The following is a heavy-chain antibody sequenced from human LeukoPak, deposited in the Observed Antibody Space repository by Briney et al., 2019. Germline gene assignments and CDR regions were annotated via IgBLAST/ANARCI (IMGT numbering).Heavy chain of an antibody. Sequence: SETLSLTCAVYGGSFSGYYWSWIRQPPGKGLEWIGEINHSGSINYNPSLKSRVTISVDTSKNQFSLKLSSVTAADTAVYYCASGDKIYDYVWGSYRRYYFDYWGQGTLVTVSS. J-gene: IGHJ4*02. V-gene: IGHV4-34*01. CDR1: GGSFSGYY. D-gene: IGHD3-16*02. CDR2: INHSGSI. CDR3: ASGDKIYDYVWGSYRRYYFDY.